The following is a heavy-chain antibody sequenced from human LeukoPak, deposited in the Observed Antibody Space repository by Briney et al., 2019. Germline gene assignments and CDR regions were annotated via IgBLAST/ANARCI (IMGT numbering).Heavy chain of an antibody. Sequence: SETLSLTCTVSGDASSRSRYYWGWIRQSPGKGLEWIGSIDYSGNTDYNPSLKSRVSLSVDTSKKQFSLKLNSVTAADTAVYYCARGLGGYYDSSGYLYYYYYMDVWGKGTTVTVSS. J-gene: IGHJ6*03. CDR1: GDASSRSRYY. V-gene: IGHV4-39*07. D-gene: IGHD3-22*01. CDR2: IDYSGNT. CDR3: ARGLGGYYDSSGYLYYYYYMDV.